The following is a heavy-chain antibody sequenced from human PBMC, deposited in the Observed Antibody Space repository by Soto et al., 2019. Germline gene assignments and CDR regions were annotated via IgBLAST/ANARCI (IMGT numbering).Heavy chain of an antibody. CDR1: GGSVSSGSYY. V-gene: IGHV4-61*01. Sequence: PSETLSLTCTVSGGSVSSGSYYWSWIRQPPGKGLEWIGYIYYSGSTNYNPSLKSRVTISVDTSKNQFSLKLSSVTAADTAVYYCARDQAGIAAACTVWIDPWGQGTLVTVSS. D-gene: IGHD6-13*01. J-gene: IGHJ5*02. CDR3: ARDQAGIAAACTVWIDP. CDR2: IYYSGST.